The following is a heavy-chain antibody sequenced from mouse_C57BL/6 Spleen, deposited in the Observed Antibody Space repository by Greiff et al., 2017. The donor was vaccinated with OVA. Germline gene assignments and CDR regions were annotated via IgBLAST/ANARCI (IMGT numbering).Heavy chain of an antibody. V-gene: IGHV1-85*01. J-gene: IGHJ3*01. CDR3: AQTTLEFAD. D-gene: IGHD1-1*01. CDR2: IYPRDGST. CDR1: GYTFTSYD. Sequence: QVQLKQSGPELVKPGASVKLSCKASGYTFTSYDINWVKQRPGQGLEWIGWIYPRDGSTKYNEKFKGKATLTVYTASSTAYMELHSLTSEDSAVYFCAQTTLEFADWGQGTLVTVSA.